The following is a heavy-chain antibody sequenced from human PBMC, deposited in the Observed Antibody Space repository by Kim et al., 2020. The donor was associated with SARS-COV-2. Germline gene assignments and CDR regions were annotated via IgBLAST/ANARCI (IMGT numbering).Heavy chain of an antibody. CDR1: VFTFSSYG. Sequence: GGSLRLSCAASVFTFSSYGMHWVRQAPGKVLEWVAVISYDGSNKYYADSVKGRFTISRDNSKNTLYLQMNSLRAEDTAVYYCAKGLGYCSSTSCYFDYWGHGTLVTVSS. J-gene: IGHJ4*01. V-gene: IGHV3-30*18. CDR2: ISYDGSNK. D-gene: IGHD2-2*01. CDR3: AKGLGYCSSTSCYFDY.